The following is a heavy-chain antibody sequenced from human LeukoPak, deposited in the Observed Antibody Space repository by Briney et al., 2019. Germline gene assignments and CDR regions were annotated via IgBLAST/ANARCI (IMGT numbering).Heavy chain of an antibody. CDR1: GGSISSSSYC. D-gene: IGHD2-15*01. V-gene: IGHV4-39*07. J-gene: IGHJ6*03. CDR3: ARWGYCSGGSCFDPGYYYYYMDV. Sequence: SETLSLTCTVSGGSISSSSYCWGWIRQPPGKGLEWIGSIYYSGSTYYNPSLKSRVTISVDTSKNQFSLKLSSVTAADTAVYYCARWGYCSGGSCFDPGYYYYYMDVWGKGTTVTISS. CDR2: IYYSGST.